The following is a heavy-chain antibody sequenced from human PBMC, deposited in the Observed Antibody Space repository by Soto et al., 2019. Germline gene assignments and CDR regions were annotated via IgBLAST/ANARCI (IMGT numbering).Heavy chain of an antibody. CDR1: GFSISTTGVG. V-gene: IGHV2-5*02. D-gene: IGHD1-20*01. CDR3: AHRRGGYNWDDGYFDY. J-gene: IGHJ4*01. CDR2: TYWDNDN. Sequence: GPTLVNPTQTLTLTCTFSGFSISTTGVGVGWIRQPPGQALEWLAFTYWDNDNRYNPSLKSRLTVAKDASKSLVVLLMTNMDPVDTATYYCAHRRGGYNWDDGYFDYWGPGTLVTVS.